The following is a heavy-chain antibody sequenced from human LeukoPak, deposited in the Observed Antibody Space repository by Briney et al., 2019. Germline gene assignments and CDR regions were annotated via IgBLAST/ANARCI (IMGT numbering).Heavy chain of an antibody. CDR2: IYYSGST. Sequence: SETLSLTCTVSGGSISSGAYYWTWIRQHPGKGLEWIGYIYYSGSTYYNPSLKSRVTISVDTSKNQFSLKLRSVTAADTAVYYCARTGDCSSTSCYITEYFQHWGQGTLVTVSS. CDR3: ARTGDCSSTSCYITEYFQH. CDR1: GGSISSGAYY. J-gene: IGHJ1*01. V-gene: IGHV4-31*03. D-gene: IGHD2-2*02.